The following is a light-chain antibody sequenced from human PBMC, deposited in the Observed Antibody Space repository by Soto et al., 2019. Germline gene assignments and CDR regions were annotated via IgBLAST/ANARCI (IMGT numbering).Light chain of an antibody. V-gene: IGKV3-20*01. J-gene: IGKJ3*01. CDR2: AAS. Sequence: IVLTQSPVTLSLSPGERATLSCRASQGVNSTYVAWYQQNPGQAPSLLIYAASIRATGIPDRVSGSGSGTDFILTISRLEPEDFVVYYCQHYGSSFTFGPGTKVDIK. CDR1: QGVNSTY. CDR3: QHYGSSFT.